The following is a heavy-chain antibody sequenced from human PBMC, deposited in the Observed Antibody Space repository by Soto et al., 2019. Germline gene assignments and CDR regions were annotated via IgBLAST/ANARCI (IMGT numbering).Heavy chain of an antibody. J-gene: IGHJ4*02. CDR3: ARVPRSCSGWSTYYFDC. V-gene: IGHV3-23*01. Sequence: GGSLRLSCAASGFTFSTYAMSWVRQAPGKGLEWVSAISGNGVNTYYADSVKGRFTISRDNSKNTLYLQMSSLRAEDTATYYCARVPRSCSGWSTYYFDCWGQGTLVTVSS. CDR1: GFTFSTYA. D-gene: IGHD6-19*01. CDR2: ISGNGVNT.